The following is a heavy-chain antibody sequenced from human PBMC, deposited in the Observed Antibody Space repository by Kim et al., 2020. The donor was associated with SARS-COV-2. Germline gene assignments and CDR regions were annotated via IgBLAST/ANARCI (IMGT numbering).Heavy chain of an antibody. J-gene: IGHJ4*02. CDR3: ARLVTLSRYDF. Sequence: SETLSLTCSVSGGSIRSGAYYWGWIRQPLGKGLEWIGTTYYRGTTYYNPSLKSRITISLDTSKNQFSLKLTSVTAADTAVYYCARLVTLSRYDFFGQGTL. CDR1: GGSIRSGAYY. D-gene: IGHD3-16*02. CDR2: TYYRGTT. V-gene: IGHV4-39*01.